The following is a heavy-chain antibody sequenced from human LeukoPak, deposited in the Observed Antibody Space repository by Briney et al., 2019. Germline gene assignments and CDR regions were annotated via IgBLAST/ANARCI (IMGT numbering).Heavy chain of an antibody. CDR3: ARDDFWSGSLDY. CDR1: GGSISSGDYY. D-gene: IGHD3-3*01. V-gene: IGHV4-30-4*08. J-gene: IGHJ4*02. CDR2: IYYSGST. Sequence: SQTLSLTCTVSGGSISSGDYYWSWIRQPPGKGLEWIGYIYYSGSTYYNSSLKSRVTISVDTSKNQFSLKLSSVTAADTAVYYCARDDFWSGSLDYWGQGTLVTVSS.